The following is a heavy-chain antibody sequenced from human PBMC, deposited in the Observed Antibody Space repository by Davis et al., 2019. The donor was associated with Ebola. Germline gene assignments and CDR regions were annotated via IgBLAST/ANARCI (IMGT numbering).Heavy chain of an antibody. J-gene: IGHJ6*04. Sequence: GESLKISCAASGFTFSSYAMHWVRQAPGKGLEWVSTFGTGGDTYYADSVKGRFTISRDNSKKTLYLQMNSLRAEDTAVYYCAKSGLSFGVVKYHYGMDVWGKGTTVTVSS. CDR1: GFTFSSYA. CDR3: AKSGLSFGVVKYHYGMDV. V-gene: IGHV3-23*01. D-gene: IGHD3-3*01. CDR2: FGTGGDT.